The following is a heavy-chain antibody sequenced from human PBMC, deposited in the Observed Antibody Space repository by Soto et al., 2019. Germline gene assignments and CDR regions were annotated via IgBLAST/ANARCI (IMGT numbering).Heavy chain of an antibody. J-gene: IGHJ6*02. V-gene: IGHV1-69*01. CDR1: GGTFGSYA. CDR2: IIPIPGTA. CDR3: ARAEGSSTSLEVYYYYYYGMDV. D-gene: IGHD2-2*01. Sequence: QVQLVQSGAEVKKPGSSVKVSCKASGGTFGSYAISWVRQSPGQGLEWMGGIIPIPGTANYAQKFQGRGTIAADESTSTAYMELSSRRSEDTAGYYCARAEGSSTSLEVYYYYYYGMDVWGQGTTVTVSS.